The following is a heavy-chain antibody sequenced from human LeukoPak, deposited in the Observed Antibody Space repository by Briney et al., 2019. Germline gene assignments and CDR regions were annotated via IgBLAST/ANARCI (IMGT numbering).Heavy chain of an antibody. CDR2: IYHSGST. V-gene: IGHV4-38-2*02. J-gene: IGHJ5*02. D-gene: IGHD3-10*01. Sequence: TSETLSLTCTVSGYSISSGYYWGWIRQPPGKGLEWIGYIYHSGSTYYNPSLKSRVTISVDRSKNQFSLKLSSVTAADTAVYYCARRVGRDGSGMLGFDPWGQGTLVTVSS. CDR3: ARRVGRDGSGMLGFDP. CDR1: GYSISSGYY.